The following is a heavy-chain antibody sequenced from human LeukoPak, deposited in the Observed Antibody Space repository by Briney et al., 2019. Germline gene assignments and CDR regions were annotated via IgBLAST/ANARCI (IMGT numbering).Heavy chain of an antibody. J-gene: IGHJ6*02. CDR2: MNPNSGNT. Sequence: ASMKVSCKASGYTFTSYDINWVRQATGQGLEWMGWMNPNSGNTGYAQKFQGRVTMTRNTSISTAYMELSSLRSEDTAVYYCARDGIPWFGEYGMDVWGQGTTVTVSS. CDR3: ARDGIPWFGEYGMDV. V-gene: IGHV1-8*01. CDR1: GYTFTSYD. D-gene: IGHD3-10*01.